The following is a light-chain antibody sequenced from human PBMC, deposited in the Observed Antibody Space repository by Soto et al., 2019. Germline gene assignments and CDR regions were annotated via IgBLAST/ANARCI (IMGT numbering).Light chain of an antibody. CDR1: QSISSS. Sequence: EIVMTQSPPTLSVSPGERATLSCRASQSISSSLAWYQQKPGQAPRLLIYGASTRATGVPARFSGSGSGTEFTLTISSLQSEDFAVYYCQQYNNWPPRFTFGPGTKVDVK. CDR2: GAS. J-gene: IGKJ3*01. CDR3: QQYNNWPPRFT. V-gene: IGKV3-15*01.